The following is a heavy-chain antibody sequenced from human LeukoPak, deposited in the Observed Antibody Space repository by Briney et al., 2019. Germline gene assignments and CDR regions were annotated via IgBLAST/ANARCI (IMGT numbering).Heavy chain of an antibody. CDR3: ARGVLTMIVAAGAFDI. V-gene: IGHV4-30-4*01. CDR2: IHYSGST. CDR1: GGSISSGDYY. D-gene: IGHD3-22*01. J-gene: IGHJ3*02. Sequence: SQTLSLTCTVSGGSISSGDYYWSWIRQPPGKGLEWIGYIHYSGSTYYNPSLKSRVTISVDTSKNQFSLKLSSVTAADTAVYYCARGVLTMIVAAGAFDIWGQGTMVTVSS.